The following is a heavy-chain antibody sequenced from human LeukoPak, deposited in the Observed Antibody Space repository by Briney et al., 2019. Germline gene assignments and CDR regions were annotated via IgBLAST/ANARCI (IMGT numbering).Heavy chain of an antibody. J-gene: IGHJ4*02. V-gene: IGHV3-30-3*01. D-gene: IGHD2-21*02. CDR3: ARDTALSVTHYYFDY. CDR2: ISYDGSNK. CDR1: GFTFSSYA. Sequence: GGSLRLSCAAVGFTFSSYAMHWVRQAPGKGLEWVAVISYDGSNKYYADSVKGRFTISRDTSKNTLFLQMNGLRTEDTAVYYCARDTALSVTHYYFDYSGQGTLVTVSS.